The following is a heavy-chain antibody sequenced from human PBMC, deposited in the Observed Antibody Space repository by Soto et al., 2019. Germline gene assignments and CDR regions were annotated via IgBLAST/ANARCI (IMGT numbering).Heavy chain of an antibody. V-gene: IGHV6-1*01. CDR2: TYYRSKWYN. CDR3: VTDLRTVTNIRYDAFDI. D-gene: IGHD4-17*01. Sequence: SQTLSLTCAISGDSVSSKTVTWNWIRQSPSRGLEWLGRTYYRSKWYNDYAASVKSRIIINPDTSKNQFFLQLNSVTPEDTAVYYCVTDLRTVTNIRYDAFDIWGQGTMVPVSS. CDR1: GDSVSSKTVT. J-gene: IGHJ3*02.